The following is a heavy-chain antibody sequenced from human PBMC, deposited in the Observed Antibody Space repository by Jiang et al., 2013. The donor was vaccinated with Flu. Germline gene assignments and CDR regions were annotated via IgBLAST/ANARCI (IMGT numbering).Heavy chain of an antibody. V-gene: IGHV1-46*01. Sequence: KASGYAFIDYYLHWVRQVPGQGLGWLGLINPGGGDTSYAQKFQDRLTVMKDTSTSTVYMKLDSLTVEDTAIYYCAREGPILPPVGYDISPWGPGTLVTVSS. CDR2: INPGGGDT. CDR3: AREGPILPPVGYDISP. J-gene: IGHJ4*02. CDR1: GYAFIDYY. D-gene: IGHD3-22*01.